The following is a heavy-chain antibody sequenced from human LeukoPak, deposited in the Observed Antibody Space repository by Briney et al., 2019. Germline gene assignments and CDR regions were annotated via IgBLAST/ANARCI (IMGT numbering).Heavy chain of an antibody. J-gene: IGHJ6*03. CDR3: AKQYSSSWYSEGYYYYYYMDV. CDR2: ISYDGSNK. Sequence: GSLRLSCAASGFTFSSYAMHWVRQAPGKGLEWVAVISYDGSNKYYADSVKGRFTISRDNSKNTLYLQMYSLRAEDTAVYYCAKQYSSSWYSEGYYYYYYMDVWGKGTTVTISS. D-gene: IGHD6-13*01. V-gene: IGHV3-30*04. CDR1: GFTFSSYA.